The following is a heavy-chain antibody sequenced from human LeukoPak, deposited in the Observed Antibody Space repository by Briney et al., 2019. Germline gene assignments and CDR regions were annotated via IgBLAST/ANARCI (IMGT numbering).Heavy chain of an antibody. Sequence: PGGSLRLSCAASGFTFSSYGMSWVRQAPGKGLEWVSAISGSGGSTYYADSVKGRFTISRDNSKNTLYLQMNSLRAEDTAVYYCARGCIAAAGTCWFDPWGQGTLVTVSS. V-gene: IGHV3-23*01. D-gene: IGHD6-13*01. CDR3: ARGCIAAAGTCWFDP. CDR1: GFTFSSYG. J-gene: IGHJ5*02. CDR2: ISGSGGST.